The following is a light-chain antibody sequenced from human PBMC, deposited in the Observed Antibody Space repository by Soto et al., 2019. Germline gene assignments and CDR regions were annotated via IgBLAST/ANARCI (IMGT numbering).Light chain of an antibody. V-gene: IGKV3-11*01. J-gene: IGKJ1*01. CDR3: QQRSSWWT. Sequence: EIVLTQSPATLSLSPGERATLSCRASQSVTSYLAWYQQKPGQAPRLLIYDASNRATGIPARFSGSGSGTDFTLTISSLEPEDFAVYDCQQRSSWWTFGKLTKVDIK. CDR1: QSVTSY. CDR2: DAS.